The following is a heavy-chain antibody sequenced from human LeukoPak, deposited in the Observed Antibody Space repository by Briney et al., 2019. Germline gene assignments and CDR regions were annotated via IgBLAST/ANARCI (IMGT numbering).Heavy chain of an antibody. D-gene: IGHD4-17*01. CDR3: ARTTILDY. Sequence: GGSLRLSCAASGFTFSSFYMTWVRQAPGKGLEWVATIKQDGSDKHYVDSVKGRFIISRDNAKNSLYLQMNSLRAEDTAVYYCARTTILDYRGQGTLVTVSS. CDR1: GFTFSSFY. CDR2: IKQDGSDK. V-gene: IGHV3-7*01. J-gene: IGHJ4*02.